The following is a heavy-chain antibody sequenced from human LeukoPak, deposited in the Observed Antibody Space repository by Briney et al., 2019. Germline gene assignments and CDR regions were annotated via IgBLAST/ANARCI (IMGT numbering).Heavy chain of an antibody. V-gene: IGHV4-59*01. CDR3: ARGRDFWSGYSFDY. J-gene: IGHJ4*02. CDR1: GGSISTYY. CDR2: VYYSGST. Sequence: SETLSLTCTVSGGSISTYYWSWVRQPPGKGLEWIGYVYYSGSTEYNPSLKSRVIISIDTSKIQFSLQLSSMTAADTAVYYCARGRDFWSGYSFDYWGQGTLVTVSS. D-gene: IGHD3-3*01.